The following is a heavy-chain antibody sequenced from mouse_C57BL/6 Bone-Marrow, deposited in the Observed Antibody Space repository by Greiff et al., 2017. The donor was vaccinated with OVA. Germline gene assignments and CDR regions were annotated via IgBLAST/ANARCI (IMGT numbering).Heavy chain of an antibody. J-gene: IGHJ4*01. CDR3: ARSRGENYAMDY. CDR1: GYAFSSSW. CDR2: IYPGDGDT. Sequence: VKLVESGPELVKPGASVKISCKASGYAFSSSWMNWVKQRPGKGLEWIGRIYPGDGDTNYKGKFKGKATLTADKSSSTAYMQLSSLTSEDSAVYFCARSRGENYAMDYWGQGTSVTVSS. V-gene: IGHV1-82*01.